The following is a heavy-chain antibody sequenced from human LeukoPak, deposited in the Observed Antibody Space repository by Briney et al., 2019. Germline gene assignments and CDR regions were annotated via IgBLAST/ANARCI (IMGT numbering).Heavy chain of an antibody. CDR3: ASGSYYMGSFDY. J-gene: IGHJ4*02. CDR2: IWYGGSNK. D-gene: IGHD3-10*01. CDR1: GFTFSSYG. Sequence: GRSLRLSCAASGFTFSSYGMHWVRQAPGKGLEWVAVIWYGGSNKYYADSVKGRFTISRDNSKNTLYLQMNSLRAEDTAVYYCASGSYYMGSFDYWGQGTLVTVSS. V-gene: IGHV3-33*01.